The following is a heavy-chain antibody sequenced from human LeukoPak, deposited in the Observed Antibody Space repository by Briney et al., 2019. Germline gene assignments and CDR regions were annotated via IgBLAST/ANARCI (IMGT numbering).Heavy chain of an antibody. J-gene: IGHJ4*02. D-gene: IGHD3-22*01. CDR2: INPNSGGT. V-gene: IGHV1-2*04. Sequence: ASVKVSCKASGYTFTSYGISWVRQAPGQGLEWMGWINPNSGGTNYAQKFQGWVTMTRDTSISTAYMELSRLRSDDTAVYYCARSTYYYDSSGYSPFDYWGQGTLVTVSS. CDR1: GYTFTSYG. CDR3: ARSTYYYDSSGYSPFDY.